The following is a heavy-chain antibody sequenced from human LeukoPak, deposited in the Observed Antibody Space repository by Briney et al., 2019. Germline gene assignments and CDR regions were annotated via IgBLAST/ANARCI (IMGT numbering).Heavy chain of an antibody. CDR3: ARVVRGAYGSGTYYWYFDL. CDR1: GGSLSGYF. D-gene: IGHD3-10*01. Sequence: SETLSLTCAVYGGSLSGYFWSWIRQSPGKGLEWIGYIYYSGSTDYNPSLKSRVTISVGTSKNQFSLKLTSVTAADTAVYYCARVVRGAYGSGTYYWYFDLWGRGTLVTVSS. V-gene: IGHV4-59*01. CDR2: IYYSGST. J-gene: IGHJ2*01.